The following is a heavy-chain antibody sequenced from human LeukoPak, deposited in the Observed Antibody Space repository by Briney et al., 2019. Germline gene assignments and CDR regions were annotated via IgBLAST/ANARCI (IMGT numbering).Heavy chain of an antibody. Sequence: PSETLSLTCAVYGGSFSGYYWSWIRQPPGKGLEWIGEINHSGSTNYNPSLKSRVTISVDTSKNQFSLKLSSVTAADTAVYYCARGLPTIWFGEFIARDAFDIWGQGTMVTVSS. J-gene: IGHJ3*02. D-gene: IGHD3-10*01. CDR3: ARGLPTIWFGEFIARDAFDI. V-gene: IGHV4-34*01. CDR2: INHSGST. CDR1: GGSFSGYY.